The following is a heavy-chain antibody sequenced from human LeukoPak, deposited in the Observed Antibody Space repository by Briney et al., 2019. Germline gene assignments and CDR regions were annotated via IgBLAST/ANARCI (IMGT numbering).Heavy chain of an antibody. D-gene: IGHD4-11*01. Sequence: ASVKVSCKSSGYTFTNYYIHWVRQAPGQGLEWMGWINPNSGGTNYAQKFQGRVTMTRDTSISTAYMELSRLTSDDTAVYYCAKDAIVRDYSNSDYWGQGTLVTVSS. CDR3: AKDAIVRDYSNSDY. CDR1: GYTFTNYY. V-gene: IGHV1-2*02. CDR2: INPNSGGT. J-gene: IGHJ4*02.